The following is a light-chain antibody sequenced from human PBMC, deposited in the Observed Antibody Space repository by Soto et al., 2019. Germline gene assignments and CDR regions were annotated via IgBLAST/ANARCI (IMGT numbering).Light chain of an antibody. V-gene: IGKV3-15*01. Sequence: IVMTQSPATLSVSPGERATLSCRASQSVSSNLAWYQQKPGQAPRLLISGASTRATGIPARFSGSGSGTEFSLTISSLQYEDVAVYYCQQYNNWLQTFGQGTKV. J-gene: IGKJ1*01. CDR3: QQYNNWLQT. CDR1: QSVSSN. CDR2: GAS.